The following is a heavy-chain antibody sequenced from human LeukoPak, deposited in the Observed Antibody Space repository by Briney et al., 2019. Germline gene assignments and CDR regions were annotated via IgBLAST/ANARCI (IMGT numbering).Heavy chain of an antibody. J-gene: IGHJ5*02. CDR2: INSDGSSI. D-gene: IGHD6-19*01. Sequence: GGSLRLSCVASGFTFSSHWMHWVRQAPGKGLVWVSRINSDGSSITYAGSVKGRFTISRDNAKNTLYLQMNSLRAEDTAVYYCASPMGSSGWIPFDPWSQGTLVTVSS. CDR1: GFTFSSHW. V-gene: IGHV3-74*01. CDR3: ASPMGSSGWIPFDP.